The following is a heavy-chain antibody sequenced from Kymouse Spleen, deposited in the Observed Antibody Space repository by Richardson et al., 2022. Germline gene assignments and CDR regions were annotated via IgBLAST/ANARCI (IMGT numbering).Heavy chain of an antibody. J-gene: IGHJ4*02. D-gene: IGHD6-6*01. Sequence: QVQLQQWGAGLLKPSETLSLTCAVYGGSFSGYYWSWIRQPPGKGLEWIGEINHSGSTNYNPSLKSRVTISVDTSKNQFSLKLSSVTAADTAVYYCARGPDSSSSGGFDYWGQGTLVTVSS. CDR3: ARGPDSSSSGGFDY. CDR2: INHSGST. V-gene: IGHV4-34*01. CDR1: GGSFSGYY.